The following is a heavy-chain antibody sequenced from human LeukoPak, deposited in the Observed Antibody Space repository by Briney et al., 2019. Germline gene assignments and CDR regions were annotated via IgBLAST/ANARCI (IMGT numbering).Heavy chain of an antibody. D-gene: IGHD3-10*01. CDR2: VSYSGST. J-gene: IGHJ4*02. CDR3: ARNVGGLRGFEY. CDR1: GGSISSYY. Sequence: ASETLSLTCTVSGGSISSYYWSWIRQPPGKGLEWIGYVSYSGSTNYNPSLKSRVTISVDTSTNQFSLRLSSVTAADTAVYYCARNVGGLRGFEYWGKGTLVTVSS. V-gene: IGHV4-59*01.